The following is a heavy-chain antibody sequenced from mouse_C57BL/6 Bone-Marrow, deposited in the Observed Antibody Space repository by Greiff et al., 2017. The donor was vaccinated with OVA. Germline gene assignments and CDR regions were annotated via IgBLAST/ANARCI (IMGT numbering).Heavy chain of an antibody. J-gene: IGHJ4*01. CDR1: GFNINDYY. V-gene: IGHV14-2*01. CDR2: IDPEDGET. Sequence: VQLQQSGAELVKPGASVKLSCTASGFNINDYYMHWVKQRPEQGLEWIGRIDPEDGETKYAPKFQGKATITADTSSNTAYLQLSSLTAEDSAVCCSAGGDYQEAMDYWGQGTSVTVSS. D-gene: IGHD2-4*01. CDR3: AGGDYQEAMDY.